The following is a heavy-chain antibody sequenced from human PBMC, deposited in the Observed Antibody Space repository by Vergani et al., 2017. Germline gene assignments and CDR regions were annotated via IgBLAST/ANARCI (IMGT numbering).Heavy chain of an antibody. CDR1: GYTFTSYY. Sequence: QVQLVQSGAEVKKPGASVKVSCKASGYTFTSYYMHWVRQAPGQGLEWMGIINPSGGSTSYAQKFQGRVTMTRDTSKNQFSLKLSSVTAADTAVYYCARHFGGFGELLPEQLDYWGQGTLVTVSS. CDR2: INPSGGST. D-gene: IGHD3-10*01. V-gene: IGHV1-46*01. CDR3: ARHFGGFGELLPEQLDY. J-gene: IGHJ4*02.